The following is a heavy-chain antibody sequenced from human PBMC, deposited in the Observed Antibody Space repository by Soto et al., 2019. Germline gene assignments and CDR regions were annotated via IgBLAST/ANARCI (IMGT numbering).Heavy chain of an antibody. D-gene: IGHD3-10*01. CDR3: ARDPMVWFGELSLHFDY. J-gene: IGHJ4*02. V-gene: IGHV3-30*03. Sequence: GGSLRLSCAASGLTFRNYGMHWVRQAPGKGLEWVAVISYDGSNKYYADSVKGRFTISRDNSKNTLYLQMNSLRAEDTAVYYCARDPMVWFGELSLHFDYWGQGTLVTVSS. CDR1: GLTFRNYG. CDR2: ISYDGSNK.